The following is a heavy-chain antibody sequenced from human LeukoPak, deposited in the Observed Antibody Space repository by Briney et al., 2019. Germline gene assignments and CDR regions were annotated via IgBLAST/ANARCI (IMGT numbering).Heavy chain of an antibody. Sequence: GGSQRLSCAASGFTFSSYGMSWVRQAPGKGLEWVSAISGSGGSTYYADSVKGRFTISRDNSKNTLYLQMNSLRAEDTAVYYCAKGVVVVAASPFDYWGQGTLVTVSS. CDR3: AKGVVVVAASPFDY. CDR2: ISGSGGST. D-gene: IGHD2-15*01. J-gene: IGHJ4*02. V-gene: IGHV3-23*01. CDR1: GFTFSSYG.